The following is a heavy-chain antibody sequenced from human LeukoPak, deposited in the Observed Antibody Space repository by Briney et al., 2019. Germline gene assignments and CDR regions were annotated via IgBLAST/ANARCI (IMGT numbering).Heavy chain of an antibody. J-gene: IGHJ2*01. CDR3: AREDYYDNSGYYRYFDL. CDR2: ISTSSTFI. D-gene: IGHD3-22*01. V-gene: IGHV3-21*01. Sequence: GGSLRLSCAASGFTFSSYSMNWVRQAPGKGLEWVSSISTSSTFIYYADSVKGRFTISRDNAKNSLYLQMNSLRAEDTAVYYCAREDYYDNSGYYRYFDLWGRGTLVTVSS. CDR1: GFTFSSYS.